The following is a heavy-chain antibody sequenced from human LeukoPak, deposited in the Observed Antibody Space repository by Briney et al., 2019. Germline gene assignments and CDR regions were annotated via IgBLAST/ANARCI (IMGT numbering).Heavy chain of an antibody. CDR3: TKETPQMDV. D-gene: IGHD2-15*01. Sequence: PGGSLRLSCAASGFTFSSYEMNWVRQAPGQGLEWVAYISSTGNTVHYAGSVEGRFTISRDNAKNSLYLQMNRLRAEDTAVYYCTKETPQMDVWGKGTTVTVSS. CDR1: GFTFSSYE. V-gene: IGHV3-48*03. CDR2: ISSTGNTV. J-gene: IGHJ6*04.